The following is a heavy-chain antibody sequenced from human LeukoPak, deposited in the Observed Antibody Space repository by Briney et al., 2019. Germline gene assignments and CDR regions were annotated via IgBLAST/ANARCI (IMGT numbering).Heavy chain of an antibody. D-gene: IGHD3-10*01. CDR1: GFTFSSYS. J-gene: IGHJ4*02. CDR3: AREQAGAFDY. CDR2: ISSSSYI. V-gene: IGHV3-21*01. Sequence: PGGSLRLSCTASGFTFSSYSMNWVRQAPGKGLEWVSSISSSSYIYYADSVKGRFTISRDNAKNSLYLQMNSLRAEDTAVYYCAREQAGAFDYWGQGTLVTVSS.